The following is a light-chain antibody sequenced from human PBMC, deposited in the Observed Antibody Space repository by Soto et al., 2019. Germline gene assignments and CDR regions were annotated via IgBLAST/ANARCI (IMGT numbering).Light chain of an antibody. CDR3: SSYTSSSTLV. CDR1: SSDVGGWPH. Sequence: QSALTQPASVSASPGQSITISCAGTSSDVGGWPHVSWYQQHPGKAPKLVIYEVSNRPSGVSSRFSGSKSGSTASLTISGLQAVDEADYYCSSYTSSSTLVFGGGTQLTVL. J-gene: IGLJ2*01. CDR2: EVS. V-gene: IGLV2-14*01.